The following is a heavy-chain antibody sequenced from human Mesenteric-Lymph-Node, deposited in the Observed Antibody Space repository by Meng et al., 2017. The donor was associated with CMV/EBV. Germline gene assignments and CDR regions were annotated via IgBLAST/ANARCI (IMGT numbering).Heavy chain of an antibody. D-gene: IGHD6-13*01. J-gene: IGHJ5*02. CDR1: GGSFSGYY. V-gene: IGHV4-34*01. Sequence: SQTLPLTCAVYGGSFSGYYWSWIRQPLGKGLEWIGEINHSGSTNYNPFPKSRFTISVDTSKNQFSLKLSSVTAADTAVYYYARSRAYSVHYGSSWYGGDPYVWFDPWGQGTLVTVSS. CDR3: ARSRAYSVHYGSSWYGGDPYVWFDP. CDR2: INHSGST.